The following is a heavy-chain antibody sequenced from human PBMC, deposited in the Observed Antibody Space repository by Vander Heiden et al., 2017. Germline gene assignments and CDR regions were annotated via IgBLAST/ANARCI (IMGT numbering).Heavy chain of an antibody. D-gene: IGHD3-3*01. J-gene: IGHJ6*02. CDR3: ARDESTIFGAPYYYGLDV. CDR2: ISRSGETI. CDR1: GITFSSYS. Sequence: EGLVVGLWGSWRLLGGTLLLSWLASGITFSSYSMNWFRQAPGKWLEWLSVISRSGETIFYTDSVKGRFSISRDNAKNALYLQMNSLRDEDSAVYYCARDESTIFGAPYYYGLDVWGQGTTVTVSS. V-gene: IGHV3-48*02.